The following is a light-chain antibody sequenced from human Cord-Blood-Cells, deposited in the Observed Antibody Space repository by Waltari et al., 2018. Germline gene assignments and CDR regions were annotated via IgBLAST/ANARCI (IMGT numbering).Light chain of an antibody. CDR3: QQYNSYSKT. CDR1: QSIRSW. Sequence: DIQMTQSPSTLSASVGDRVTITCLASQSIRSWLAWYQQKQGKAPKLLIYKASSLESWFPSRFSGSGSGTEFTLTISSLQPDDFATYYCQQYNSYSKTFGQGTKLEIK. J-gene: IGKJ2*01. V-gene: IGKV1-5*03. CDR2: KAS.